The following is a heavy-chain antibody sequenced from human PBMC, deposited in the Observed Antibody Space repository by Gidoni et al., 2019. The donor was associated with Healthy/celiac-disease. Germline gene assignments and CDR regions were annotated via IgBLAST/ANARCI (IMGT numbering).Heavy chain of an antibody. CDR3: ARDMWHATYYYDSSGYYY. J-gene: IGHJ4*02. CDR1: GFTFSSYG. V-gene: IGHV3-33*01. CDR2: IWYDGSNK. D-gene: IGHD3-22*01. Sequence: QVQLVESGGGVVQPGRSLRLSCAASGFTFSSYGMHWVRQAPGKGLEWVAVIWYDGSNKYYADSVKGRFTISRDNSKNTLYLQMNSLRAEDTAVYYCARDMWHATYYYDSSGYYYWGQGTLVTVSS.